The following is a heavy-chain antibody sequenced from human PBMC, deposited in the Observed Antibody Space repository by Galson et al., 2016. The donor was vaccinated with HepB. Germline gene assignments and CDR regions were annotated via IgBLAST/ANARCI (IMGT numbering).Heavy chain of an antibody. CDR3: AALYKGSWYVGPFDY. CDR1: GDSISSSSYY. Sequence: SETLSLTCTVSGDSISSSSYYWGWIRQPPGKGLEWIGIIHLSGSTYYNPSLKSRLTISVDTSKNQFSLKLRSVTAADTAVYYCAALYKGSWYVGPFDYWGQGTLVTVSS. V-gene: IGHV4-39*01. CDR2: IHLSGST. D-gene: IGHD6-13*01. J-gene: IGHJ4*02.